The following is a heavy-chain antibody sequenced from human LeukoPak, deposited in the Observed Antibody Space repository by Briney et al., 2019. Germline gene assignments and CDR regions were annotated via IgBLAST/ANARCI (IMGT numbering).Heavy chain of an antibody. CDR3: ARDGYSRSSYYYHGMDV. J-gene: IGHJ6*02. Sequence: PGGSLRLSCAASGFTFSSFEMNWVRQAPGKGLEWVSYISSSGSVIYNADSVKGRFTISRDNAKNSLYLQMNSLRAEDTAVYYCARDGYSRSSYYYHGMDVWGQGTTVTVSS. CDR2: ISSSGSVI. V-gene: IGHV3-48*03. D-gene: IGHD6-6*01. CDR1: GFTFSSFE.